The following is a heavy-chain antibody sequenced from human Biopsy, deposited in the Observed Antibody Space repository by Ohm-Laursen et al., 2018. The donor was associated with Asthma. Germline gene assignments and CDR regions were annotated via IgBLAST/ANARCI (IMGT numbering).Heavy chain of an antibody. D-gene: IGHD1-1*01. Sequence: SPRLSCSASGFSFSNFAIHWVRQAPGKGLEWVGVISKVASTQDYADSVKGRFTMARDNSKNTLDLQMNSLREEDTAVYYCVRDGTDDAFDIWGQGTVVSVSS. V-gene: IGHV3-30*01. CDR2: ISKVASTQ. CDR1: GFSFSNFA. J-gene: IGHJ3*02. CDR3: VRDGTDDAFDI.